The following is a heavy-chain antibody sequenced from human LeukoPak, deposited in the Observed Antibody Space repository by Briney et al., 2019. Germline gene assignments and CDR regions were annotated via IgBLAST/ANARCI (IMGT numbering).Heavy chain of an antibody. CDR1: GFTFSSYA. D-gene: IGHD1-26*01. V-gene: IGHV3-23*01. J-gene: IGHJ4*02. CDR2: ISGSGGST. Sequence: GGSLRLSCAAAGFTFSSYAMSWVRQAPGRGLEWVSAISGSGGSTYYADSVKGRFTISRDNSKNTLYLQMNSLRAEDTAVYYCAKDPAGSSYFDYWGQGTLVTVSS. CDR3: AKDPAGSSYFDY.